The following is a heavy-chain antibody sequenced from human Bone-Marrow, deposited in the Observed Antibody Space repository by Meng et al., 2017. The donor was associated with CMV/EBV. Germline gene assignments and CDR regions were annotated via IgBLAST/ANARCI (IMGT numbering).Heavy chain of an antibody. CDR2: ISGGGSHA. D-gene: IGHD1-14*01. J-gene: IGHJ5*02. Sequence: GESLKISCEASGLTFRTYSMNWVRQAPGKGLEWVSSISGGGSHAYYADSVKGRFTMSRDNAKNSLYLQMNSLRAEDTAVYYCARSEGSDGNPYDTWGQGALVTVSS. CDR3: ARSEGSDGNPYDT. V-gene: IGHV3-21*01. CDR1: GLTFRTYS.